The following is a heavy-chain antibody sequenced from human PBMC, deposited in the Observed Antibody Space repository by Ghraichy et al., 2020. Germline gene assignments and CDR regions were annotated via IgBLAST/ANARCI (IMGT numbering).Heavy chain of an antibody. CDR2: IYYGGNT. Sequence: ESLNISCTVSGGSISSSTYYWAWIRQPPGKGLEWIGSIYYGGNTFYNPPLKSRVTISVDSSKNQFSLRLSSVTAADTAVFYCARHRTNYYGSGSPFDDWGRGTLVTVSS. J-gene: IGHJ4*02. D-gene: IGHD3-10*01. V-gene: IGHV4-39*01. CDR3: ARHRTNYYGSGSPFDD. CDR1: GGSISSSTYY.